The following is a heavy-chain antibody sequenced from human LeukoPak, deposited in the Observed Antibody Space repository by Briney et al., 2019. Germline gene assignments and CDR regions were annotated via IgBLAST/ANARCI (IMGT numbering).Heavy chain of an antibody. V-gene: IGHV3-23*01. CDR3: AKGGKWDVTPFDY. D-gene: IGHD1-26*01. J-gene: IGHJ4*02. Sequence: GGSLRLSCAASGFTFSSYAMSWVRQAPGKGLEWVSVISGGGGSTYYADSVKGRFTISRDNSKNTLYLQMNSLRAEDTAVYYCAKGGKWDVTPFDYWGQGTLVTVSS. CDR1: GFTFSSYA. CDR2: ISGGGGST.